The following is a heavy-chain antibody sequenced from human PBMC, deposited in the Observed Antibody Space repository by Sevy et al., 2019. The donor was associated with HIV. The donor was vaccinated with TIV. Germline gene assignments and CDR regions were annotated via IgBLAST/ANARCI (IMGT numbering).Heavy chain of an antibody. V-gene: IGHV3-53*01. CDR3: ARGLYSYGYNY. J-gene: IGHJ4*02. CDR2: IYSGGST. CDR1: GFTVSSNY. D-gene: IGHD5-18*01. Sequence: GGSLRLSCAASGFTVSSNYMSWVRQAPGKGLEWVSVIYSGGSTYYADSVKGRFTISRDNSKNTLYLQMNSLRAEDTSVYYCARGLYSYGYNYWGQGTLVTVSS.